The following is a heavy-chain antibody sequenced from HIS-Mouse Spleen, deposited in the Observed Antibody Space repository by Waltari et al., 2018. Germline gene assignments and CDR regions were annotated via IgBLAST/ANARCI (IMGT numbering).Heavy chain of an antibody. CDR1: GGSFSGSY. J-gene: IGHJ3*02. V-gene: IGHV4-34*01. Sequence: QVQLQQWGAGLLKPSETLSLTCAVYGGSFSGSYWSWSGPPPGRGLARSGEINHRGRTNYNPSLKSRVTISVDTSKNPFSLKLSSVTAADTAVYYCARGGGIAARSNAFDIWGQWTMVTVSS. CDR3: ARGGGIAARSNAFDI. CDR2: INHRGRT. D-gene: IGHD6-6*01.